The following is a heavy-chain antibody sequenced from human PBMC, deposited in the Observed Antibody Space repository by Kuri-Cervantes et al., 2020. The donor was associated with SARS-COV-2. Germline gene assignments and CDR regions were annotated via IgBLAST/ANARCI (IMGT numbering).Heavy chain of an antibody. J-gene: IGHJ6*03. CDR1: GGTFSSYA. V-gene: IGHV1-69*13. CDR2: IIPILGAP. CDR3: ALGYWGSGYPRYYYYMDV. D-gene: IGHD3-22*01. Sequence: SVKVSCKASGGTFSSYAVSWVRQAPGQGLEWMGGIIPILGAPNYAQKFQGRVTITADESTSTAFMELSSLRSEDTAVYYCALGYWGSGYPRYYYYMDVWGKGTTVTVSS.